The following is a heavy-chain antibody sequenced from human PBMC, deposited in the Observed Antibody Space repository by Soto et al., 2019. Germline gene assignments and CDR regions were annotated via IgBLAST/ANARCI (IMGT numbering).Heavy chain of an antibody. Sequence: LSLTCTVSGGPFISVGYYWIWILQEPGKGLEWIGYIYQNGDTSYNPSLKSRVTISADTSKTQFSLKLSSVTAADTAVYYCARGDSTVSSVFDYWGQGMLVTVS. V-gene: IGHV4-31*03. J-gene: IGHJ4*02. D-gene: IGHD4-17*01. CDR2: IYQNGDT. CDR1: GGPFISVGYY. CDR3: ARGDSTVSSVFDY.